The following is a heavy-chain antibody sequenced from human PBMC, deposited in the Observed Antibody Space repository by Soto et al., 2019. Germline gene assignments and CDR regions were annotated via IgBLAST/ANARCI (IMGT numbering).Heavy chain of an antibody. CDR3: VRVYSGSYSDS. V-gene: IGHV4-4*02. CDR2: IFHSGST. CDR1: GGSIRSNNR. J-gene: IGHJ4*02. D-gene: IGHD1-26*01. Sequence: QVQLQESGPGLVKPSGTLSLTCAVSGGSIRSNNRWSWVRQPPGKGLEWIGEIFHSGSTNSNPSLKTRVTISVDKSKNQFSLRLSSVTAADTAVYYCVRVYSGSYSDSWGQGTLVTVSS.